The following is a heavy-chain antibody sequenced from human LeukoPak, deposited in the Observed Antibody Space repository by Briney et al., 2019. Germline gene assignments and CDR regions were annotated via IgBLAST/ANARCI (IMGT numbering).Heavy chain of an antibody. V-gene: IGHV3-23*01. Sequence: GSLRLSXAASGFTFSTYAMSWVRQDPGKGLEWASVISGSGSSTYYADSVKGRFTISRDNSKNTLYLQMNSLRAEDTAVYYCAKEMATIRAFDFWGQGTMVTVSS. CDR2: ISGSGSST. D-gene: IGHD5-24*01. CDR3: AKEMATIRAFDF. CDR1: GFTFSTYA. J-gene: IGHJ3*01.